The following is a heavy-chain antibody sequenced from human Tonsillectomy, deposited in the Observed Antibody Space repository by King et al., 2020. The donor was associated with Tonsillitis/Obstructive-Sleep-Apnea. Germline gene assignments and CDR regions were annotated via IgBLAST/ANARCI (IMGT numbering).Heavy chain of an antibody. CDR2: IYWDDDK. J-gene: IGHJ6*02. D-gene: IGHD3-22*01. V-gene: IGHV2-5*02. CDR1: GFSLSTGGVG. CDR3: AHSGAYYYDSSGYYYESYYGMDV. Sequence: TLKESGPTLVKPTQTLTLTCNFSGFSLSTGGVGVGWIRQPPGKALEWLALIYWDDDKRYSPSLRSRLTITKDTSKNQVVLTMTNMDPVDTATYYCAHSGAYYYDSSGYYYESYYGMDVWGQGTTVTVSS.